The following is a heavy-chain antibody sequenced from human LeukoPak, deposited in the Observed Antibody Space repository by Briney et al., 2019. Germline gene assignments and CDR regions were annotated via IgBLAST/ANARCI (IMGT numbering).Heavy chain of an antibody. V-gene: IGHV4-61*01. D-gene: IGHD1-26*01. CDR3: ARHIIYSGNYFDY. J-gene: IGHJ4*02. Sequence: SETLSLTCTVSGGSVSSGSYYWSWIRQPPGKGLEWIGYIYYSGSTNYNPSLKSRVTISVDTSKNQFSLKLSSVTAADTAVYYCARHIIYSGNYFDYWGQGTLVTVSS. CDR1: GGSVSSGSYY. CDR2: IYYSGST.